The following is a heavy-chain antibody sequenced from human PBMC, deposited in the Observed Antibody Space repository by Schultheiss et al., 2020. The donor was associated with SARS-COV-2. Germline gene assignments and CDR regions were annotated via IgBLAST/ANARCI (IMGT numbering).Heavy chain of an antibody. D-gene: IGHD2-2*01. CDR2: ISSNGGST. CDR1: GFTFSSYA. J-gene: IGHJ5*02. V-gene: IGHV3-64*04. CDR3: AKDSLGYCSSTSCPNWFDP. Sequence: GGSLRLSCSASGFTFSSYAMHWVRQAPGKGLEYVSAISSNGGSTYYADSVKGRFTISRDNSKNTLYLQMNSLRAEDTAVYYCAKDSLGYCSSTSCPNWFDPWGQGTLVTVSS.